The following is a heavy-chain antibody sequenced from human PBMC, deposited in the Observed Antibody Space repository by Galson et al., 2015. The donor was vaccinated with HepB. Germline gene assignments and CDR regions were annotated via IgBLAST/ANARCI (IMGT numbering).Heavy chain of an antibody. CDR1: GFTFSSYS. CDR3: ARGGLGYSGYGEYPRGY. V-gene: IGHV3-21*01. Sequence: SLRLSCAASGFTFSSYSMNWVRQAPGKGLEWVSSISSSSSYIYYADSVKGRFTISRDNAKNSLYLQMNSLRAEDTAVYYCARGGLGYSGYGEYPRGYWGQGTLVTVSS. D-gene: IGHD5-12*01. CDR2: ISSSSSYI. J-gene: IGHJ4*02.